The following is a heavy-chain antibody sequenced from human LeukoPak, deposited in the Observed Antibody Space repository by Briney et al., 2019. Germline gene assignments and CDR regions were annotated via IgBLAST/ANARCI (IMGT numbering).Heavy chain of an antibody. D-gene: IGHD5-24*01. V-gene: IGHV1-8*03. CDR2: MNPNSGNT. Sequence: VASVTVSFKASAYTFTIYDINWVRQATGQGLEWMGWMNPNSGNTGYAQKFQGRVTITRNTSISKAYMELSSLRSEDTAVYYCARVGRDGYNYYFDYWGQGTLVTVSS. CDR1: AYTFTIYD. CDR3: ARVGRDGYNYYFDY. J-gene: IGHJ4*02.